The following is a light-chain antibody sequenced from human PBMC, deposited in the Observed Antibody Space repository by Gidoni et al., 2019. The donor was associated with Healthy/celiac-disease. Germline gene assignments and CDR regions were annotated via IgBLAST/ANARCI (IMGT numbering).Light chain of an antibody. J-gene: IGKJ5*01. CDR3: QQSYSTRFT. CDR2: AAS. CDR1: QRISSY. Sequence: DIQITQSPSSLSASVGARVTITCRASQRISSYLNWYQQKPGKAPKLLIYAASSLQSGVPSRFSGSGSGTDFTLTISSLQPEDFATYYCQQSYSTRFTFGQGTRLEIK. V-gene: IGKV1-39*01.